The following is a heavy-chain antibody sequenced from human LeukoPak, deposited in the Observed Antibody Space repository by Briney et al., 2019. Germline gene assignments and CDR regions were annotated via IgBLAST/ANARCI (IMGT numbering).Heavy chain of an antibody. J-gene: IGHJ4*02. Sequence: SQTLSLTCAISGDSVSSNSAAWNWIRQSPSRGLEWLGRTYRRSKWSNDYAPSVKSRIIINPDTSKNQFSLQLNSVTPEDTAVYYCARLDCTTSCYVDYWGQGTLVTVSS. CDR1: GDSVSSNSAA. D-gene: IGHD2-2*01. CDR3: ARLDCTTSCYVDY. CDR2: TYRRSKWSN. V-gene: IGHV6-1*01.